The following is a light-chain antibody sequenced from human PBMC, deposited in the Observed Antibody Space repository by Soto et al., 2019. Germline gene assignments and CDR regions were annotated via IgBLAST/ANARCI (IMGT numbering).Light chain of an antibody. CDR1: ISDVGGYNY. Sequence: QSALTQPRSVSGSPGQSVTISCTGTISDVGGYNYVSWYQQHPGQAPKLMIYDVTKRPSGVPDRFSGSKSGNTASLSISGLQAEDEADYYCCSYGGGYTPLLFGGGTKLTVL. CDR3: CSYGGGYTPLL. V-gene: IGLV2-11*01. CDR2: DVT. J-gene: IGLJ2*01.